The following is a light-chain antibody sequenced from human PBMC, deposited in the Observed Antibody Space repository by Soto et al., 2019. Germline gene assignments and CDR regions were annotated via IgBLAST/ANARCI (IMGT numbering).Light chain of an antibody. CDR3: QQSYSTWT. J-gene: IGKJ1*01. CDR1: QSISSY. Sequence: DIQMTQSPSSLSASVGDRVTITCRASQSISSYLNWYQQKPGKAPKLLIYAASSLQSGVPSRLSGSGSGTDFTLTISSLQPEDFATYYCQQSYSTWTFGQGTKVEIK. CDR2: AAS. V-gene: IGKV1-39*01.